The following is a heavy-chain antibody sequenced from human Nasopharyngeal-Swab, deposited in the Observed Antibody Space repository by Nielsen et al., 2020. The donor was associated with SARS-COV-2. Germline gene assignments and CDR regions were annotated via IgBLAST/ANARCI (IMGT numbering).Heavy chain of an antibody. CDR3: ARAGKKQGATEYYFGY. D-gene: IGHD5-12*01. J-gene: IGHJ4*02. CDR2: IIPIFGTA. V-gene: IGHV1-69*13. Sequence: SVKVSCKASGGTFSSYAISWVRQAPGQGLEWMGGIIPIFGTANYAQKFQGRVTITADESTSTAYMELSSLRSEDTAVYYCARAGKKQGATEYYFGYWGQGTLVTVSS. CDR1: GGTFSSYA.